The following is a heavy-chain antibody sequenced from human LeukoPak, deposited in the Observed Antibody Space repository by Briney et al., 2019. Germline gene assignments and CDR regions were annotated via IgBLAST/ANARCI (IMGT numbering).Heavy chain of an antibody. CDR2: IYYSGST. CDR3: ARVLSYRPYDAFDI. CDR1: GYSISSSNW. Sequence: SDTLSLTCAVSGYSISSSNWWGWIRQPPGKGLEWIGYIYYSGSTYYNPSLKSRVTMSVDTFKNQFSLKLSSVTAVDTAVYYCARVLSYRPYDAFDIWGQGTMVTVSS. V-gene: IGHV4-28*03. J-gene: IGHJ3*02. D-gene: IGHD1-26*01.